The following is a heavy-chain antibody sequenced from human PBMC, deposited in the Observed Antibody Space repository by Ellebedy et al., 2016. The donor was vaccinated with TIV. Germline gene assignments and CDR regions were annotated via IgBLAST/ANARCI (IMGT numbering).Heavy chain of an antibody. CDR3: ARQAGYYGSQSYADY. CDR1: GYSSTDYW. V-gene: IGHV5-51*01. Sequence: GESLKISXKGFGYSSTDYWIGWVRQMPGKGLEWMGIIYPGDSDTRYSPSFQGQVTISADKSTNTAYLQWRSLKASDTATYFCARQAGYYGSQSYADYWGQGTLVTVSS. D-gene: IGHD3-10*01. CDR2: IYPGDSDT. J-gene: IGHJ4*02.